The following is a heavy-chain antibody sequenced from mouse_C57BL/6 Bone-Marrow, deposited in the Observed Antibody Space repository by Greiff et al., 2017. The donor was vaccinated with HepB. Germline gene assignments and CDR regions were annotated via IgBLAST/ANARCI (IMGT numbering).Heavy chain of an antibody. CDR2: ISSGSSTI. V-gene: IGHV5-17*01. Sequence: EVKLMESGGGLVKPGGSLKLSCAASGFTFSDYGMHWVRQAPEKGLEWVAYISSGSSTIYYADTVKGRFTISRDNAKNTLFLQMTSLRSEDTAMYYCARGGLTGRGYYYAMDYWGQGTSVTVSS. CDR1: GFTFSDYG. D-gene: IGHD4-1*01. CDR3: ARGGLTGRGYYYAMDY. J-gene: IGHJ4*01.